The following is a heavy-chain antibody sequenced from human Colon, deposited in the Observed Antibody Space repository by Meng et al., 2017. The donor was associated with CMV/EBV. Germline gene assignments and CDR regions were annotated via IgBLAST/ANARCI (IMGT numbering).Heavy chain of an antibody. D-gene: IGHD3-16*01. CDR3: AKMSGGGSQSLYYYFYGMDV. J-gene: IGHJ6*02. CDR1: GFTTYA. V-gene: IGHV3-23*01. CDR2: VSGTGDNT. Sequence: GESLKISCVGSGFTTYAMNWVRQAPGKGLEWVSTVSGTGDNTYYADSVKGRFTISRDNSKNTVYLQMSSLRGEDTAVYYCAKMSGGGSQSLYYYFYGMDVWGQGTTVTVSS.